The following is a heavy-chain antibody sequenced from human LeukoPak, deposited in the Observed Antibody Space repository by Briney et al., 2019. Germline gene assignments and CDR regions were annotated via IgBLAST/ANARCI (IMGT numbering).Heavy chain of an antibody. Sequence: PGGTLRLSCAASGFTFSNYGMSWVRQAPGKGLEWVSTITASGDATYYADSVRGRFTISRDNSKNTLHLQMSSLRAEDTAEYYCAKFQQAYGDFDGFDFWGQGTLVTVSS. D-gene: IGHD4-17*01. CDR1: GFTFSNYG. CDR3: AKFQQAYGDFDGFDF. CDR2: ITASGDAT. V-gene: IGHV3-23*01. J-gene: IGHJ4*02.